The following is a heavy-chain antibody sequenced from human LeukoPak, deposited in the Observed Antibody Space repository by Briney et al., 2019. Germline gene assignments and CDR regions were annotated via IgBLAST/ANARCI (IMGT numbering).Heavy chain of an antibody. CDR3: AGGWEYFDY. Sequence: GGSLRLSCAASGFTFSSYAMSWVRQAPGKGLEWVSAISGSGGSTYYADSVKGRFTISRDNSRNTLFLQMNSLRAEDTAVYYCAGGWEYFDYWGQGTLVTVSS. J-gene: IGHJ4*02. CDR1: GFTFSSYA. CDR2: ISGSGGST. D-gene: IGHD6-19*01. V-gene: IGHV3-23*01.